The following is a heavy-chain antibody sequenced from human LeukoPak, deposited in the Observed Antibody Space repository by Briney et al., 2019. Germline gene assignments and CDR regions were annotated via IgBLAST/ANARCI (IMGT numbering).Heavy chain of an antibody. Sequence: PSETLSLTCAVYGGSFSGYYWSWIRQPPGKGLEWIGEINHSGSTNYNPSLKSRVTISVDTSKNQFSLKLSSVTAADTAVYYCARAVTSSSSWYKWVNWFDPWGQGTLVTVSS. V-gene: IGHV4-34*01. J-gene: IGHJ5*02. CDR1: GGSFSGYY. CDR2: INHSGST. CDR3: ARAVTSSSSWYKWVNWFDP. D-gene: IGHD6-13*01.